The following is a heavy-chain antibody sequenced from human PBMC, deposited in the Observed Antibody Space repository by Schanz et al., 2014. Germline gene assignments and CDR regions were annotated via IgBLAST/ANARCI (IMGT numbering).Heavy chain of an antibody. CDR2: INPTVGGT. D-gene: IGHD6-13*01. J-gene: IGHJ3*02. CDR3: ARGSAPSAGRAFDI. V-gene: IGHV1-2*06. Sequence: QVHLVQSGAEVKKPGASVKVSCKASGYTFTGYYIHWVRQAPGQGLEWMGRINPTVGGTIYAQNFQVRVTMTSDTSINPAYMELSRLTSDDTAVYYCARGSAPSAGRAFDIWGQGTMVTVSS. CDR1: GYTFTGYY.